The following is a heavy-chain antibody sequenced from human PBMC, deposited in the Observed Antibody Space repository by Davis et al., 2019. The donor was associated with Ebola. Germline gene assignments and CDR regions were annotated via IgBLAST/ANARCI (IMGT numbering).Heavy chain of an antibody. V-gene: IGHV3-11*01. CDR2: ISSSGSTI. Sequence: GGSLRLSCAVYGGSFSDYYMSWIRQAPGKGLEWVSYISSSGSTIYYADSVKGRFTISRDNAKNSLYLQMNSLRAEDTAVYYCARAVVNFDYWGQGTLVTVSS. CDR3: ARAVVNFDY. J-gene: IGHJ4*02. CDR1: GGSFSDYY.